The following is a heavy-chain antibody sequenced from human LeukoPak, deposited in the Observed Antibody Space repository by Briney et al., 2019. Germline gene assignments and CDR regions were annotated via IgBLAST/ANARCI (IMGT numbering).Heavy chain of an antibody. CDR1: GYSISSGYY. Sequence: SETLSLTCTVSGYSISSGYYWGWIRQPPGKGLEWIGTIYHSGSTNYNPSLKSRVTISVDTSKNQFSLKLSSVTAADTAVYYCASRAYYYYDRGYYFDYWGQGTLVTVSS. J-gene: IGHJ4*02. CDR2: IYHSGST. CDR3: ASRAYYYYDRGYYFDY. V-gene: IGHV4-38-2*02. D-gene: IGHD3-22*01.